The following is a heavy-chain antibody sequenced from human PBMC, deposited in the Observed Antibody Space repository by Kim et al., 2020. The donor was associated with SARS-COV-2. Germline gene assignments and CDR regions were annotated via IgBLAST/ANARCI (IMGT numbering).Heavy chain of an antibody. Sequence: LSLTCAASGFTFSSYAMSWVRQAPGKGLEWVSAISGSGGSTYYADSVKGRFTISRDNSKNTLYLQMNSLRAEDTAVYYCAKDRGSSSWFDAFDIWGQGTMVTVSS. D-gene: IGHD6-13*01. CDR2: ISGSGGST. J-gene: IGHJ3*02. CDR1: GFTFSSYA. V-gene: IGHV3-23*01. CDR3: AKDRGSSSWFDAFDI.